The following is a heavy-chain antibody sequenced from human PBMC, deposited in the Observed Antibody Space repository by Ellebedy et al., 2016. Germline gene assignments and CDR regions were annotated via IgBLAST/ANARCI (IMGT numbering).Heavy chain of an antibody. CDR2: INPNSGGT. Sequence: ASVKVSCKASGYTFTGYYMHWVRQAPGQGLEWMGWINPNSGGTSYAQKFQGRVTMTRDTSISTAYMELSRLRSDDTAVYYCARAPYDSSGRGWFDPWGQGTLVTVSS. V-gene: IGHV1-2*02. D-gene: IGHD3-22*01. CDR3: ARAPYDSSGRGWFDP. J-gene: IGHJ5*02. CDR1: GYTFTGYY.